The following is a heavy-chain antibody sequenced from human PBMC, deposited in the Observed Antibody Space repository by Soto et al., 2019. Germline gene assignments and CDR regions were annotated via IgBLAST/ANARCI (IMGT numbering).Heavy chain of an antibody. CDR3: ARDQGSTNWGVGSDY. Sequence: GGSLRLSCAASGFTFSSYGMHWVRQAPGKGLEWVAVIWYDGSNKYYADSVKGRFTISRDNSKNTLYLQMNSLRAEDTAVYYCARDQGSTNWGVGSDYWGQGTLVTVSS. CDR2: IWYDGSNK. V-gene: IGHV3-33*08. CDR1: GFTFSSYG. D-gene: IGHD7-27*01. J-gene: IGHJ4*02.